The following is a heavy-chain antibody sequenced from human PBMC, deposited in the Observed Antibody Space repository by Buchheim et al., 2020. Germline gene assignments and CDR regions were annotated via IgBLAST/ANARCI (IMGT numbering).Heavy chain of an antibody. D-gene: IGHD6-19*01. CDR3: AKESRIAVAGAFDY. J-gene: IGHJ4*02. CDR1: GFTFSNYA. CDR2: ISGGDGST. V-gene: IGHV3-23*01. Sequence: VQLLASGGGLGQPGGSLRLTCTASGFTFSNYALSWVRQAPGKGLEWVSAISGGDGSTSYADSVKGRVTISRDNSKNTLYLLMSSLRAEDTAVYYCAKESRIAVAGAFDYWGQG.